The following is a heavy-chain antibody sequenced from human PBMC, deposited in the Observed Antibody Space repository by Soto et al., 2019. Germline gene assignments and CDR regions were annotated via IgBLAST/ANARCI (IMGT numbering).Heavy chain of an antibody. D-gene: IGHD3-9*01. V-gene: IGHV4-59*08. Sequence: SDTLSLTCTVSGGSISSYYWSWIRQPPGKGLEWIGYIYYSGSTNYNPSLKSRVTISVDTSKNQFSLKLSSVTAADTAVYYCARNDILTGYLAHNWFDPWGQGTLVTVSS. J-gene: IGHJ5*02. CDR2: IYYSGST. CDR3: ARNDILTGYLAHNWFDP. CDR1: GGSISSYY.